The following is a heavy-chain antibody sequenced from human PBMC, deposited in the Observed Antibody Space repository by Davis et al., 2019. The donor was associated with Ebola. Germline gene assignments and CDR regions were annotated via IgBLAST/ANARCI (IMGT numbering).Heavy chain of an antibody. V-gene: IGHV3-48*02. J-gene: IGHJ4*02. CDR1: GFTFSYHR. Sequence: PGGSLRLSCEASGFTFSYHRMSWIRQVPGKGLEWLSYIADSGVDYAESVKGRFTISRDNAKKSLYLQMNNLRDEETALYYCARGGGWSGGSWGDSDYWGQGTLGTVSS. D-gene: IGHD3-16*01. CDR2: IADSGV. CDR3: ARGGGWSGGSWGDSDY.